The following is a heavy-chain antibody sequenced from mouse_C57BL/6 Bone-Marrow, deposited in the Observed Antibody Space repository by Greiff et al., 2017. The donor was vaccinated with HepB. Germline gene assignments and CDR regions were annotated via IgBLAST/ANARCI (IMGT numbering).Heavy chain of an antibody. V-gene: IGHV1-50*01. J-gene: IGHJ1*03. D-gene: IGHD4-1*01. CDR2: IDPSDSYT. Sequence: QVQLKQPGAELVKPGASVKLSCKASGYTFTSYWMQWVKQRPGQGLEWIGEIDPSDSYTNYNQKFKGKATLTVDTSSSTAYMQLSSLTSEDSAVYYCARSDWDVLVWYFDVWGTGTTVTVSS. CDR1: GYTFTSYW. CDR3: ARSDWDVLVWYFDV.